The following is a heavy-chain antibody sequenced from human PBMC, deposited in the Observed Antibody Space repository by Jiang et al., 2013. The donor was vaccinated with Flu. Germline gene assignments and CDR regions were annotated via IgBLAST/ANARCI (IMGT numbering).Heavy chain of an antibody. V-gene: IGHV3-23*01. CDR3: ASITLITMVRGINYFDY. CDR2: ISGSGGST. Sequence: LVQPGGSLRLSCAASGFTFSSYAMSWVRQAPGKGLEWVSAISGSGGSTYYADSVKGRFTISRDNSKNTLYLQMNSLRAEDTAVYYCASITLITMVRGINYFDYWGQGTLVTVSS. CDR1: GFTFSSYA. J-gene: IGHJ4*02. D-gene: IGHD3-10*01.